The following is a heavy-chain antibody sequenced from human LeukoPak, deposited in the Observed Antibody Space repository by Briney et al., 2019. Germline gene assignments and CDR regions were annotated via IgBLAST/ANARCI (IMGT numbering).Heavy chain of an antibody. V-gene: IGHV3-23*01. J-gene: IGHJ3*02. D-gene: IGHD2-21*01. CDR1: GFTFSSYA. CDR3: AKSPYRFDTFDI. Sequence: GGSLRLSCAASGFTFSSYAMSWVRQAPGKGLEWVSVISGSGGSTYYADSVKGRFTISRDNSKNTLYLQMSSLRAEDTAVYYCAKSPYRFDTFDIWGQGTMVTVSS. CDR2: ISGSGGST.